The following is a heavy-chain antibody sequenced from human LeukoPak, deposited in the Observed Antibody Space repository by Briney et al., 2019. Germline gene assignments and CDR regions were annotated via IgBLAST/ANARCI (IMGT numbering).Heavy chain of an antibody. Sequence: SETLSLTCAVYGGSFSGYYWSWIRQPPGKGLEWIGEINHSGSTNYNPSLKSRVTISVDTSKNQFSLKLSSVTAADTAVYYCARAASRGLLRNAFDIWGQGTMVTVSS. D-gene: IGHD4-23*01. CDR1: GGSFSGYY. CDR3: ARAASRGLLRNAFDI. J-gene: IGHJ3*02. CDR2: INHSGST. V-gene: IGHV4-34*01.